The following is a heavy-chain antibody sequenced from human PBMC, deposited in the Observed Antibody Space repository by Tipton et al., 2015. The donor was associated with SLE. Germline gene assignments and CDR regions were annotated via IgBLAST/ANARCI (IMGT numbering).Heavy chain of an antibody. D-gene: IGHD1-26*01. CDR2: INHSGST. V-gene: IGHV4-34*01. CDR1: GGSFSGYY. J-gene: IGHJ6*01. CDR3: ARGPPGWELRRGYCGVDV. Sequence: TLSLTCAVYGGSFSGYYWSWIRQPPGKGLEWIGEINHSGSTNYNPSLKSRVTISVDTSKNQFSLKLSSVTAADTAVYYCARGPPGWELRRGYCGVDVWGQGATVPVAS.